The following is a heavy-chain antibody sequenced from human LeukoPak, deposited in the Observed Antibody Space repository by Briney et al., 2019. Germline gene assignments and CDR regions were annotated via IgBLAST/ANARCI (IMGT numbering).Heavy chain of an antibody. V-gene: IGHV1-46*01. CDR1: GYTFTSYY. Sequence: ASVKVSCKASGYTFTSYYMHWVRQAPGQGLEWMGIINPSGGSTSYAQKFQGRVTMTRDTSTSTVYMELSSLRSEDTAVYCCARDLKSPQNFPVDAFDIWGQGTMVTVSS. CDR2: INPSGGST. J-gene: IGHJ3*02. D-gene: IGHD4-17*01. CDR3: ARDLKSPQNFPVDAFDI.